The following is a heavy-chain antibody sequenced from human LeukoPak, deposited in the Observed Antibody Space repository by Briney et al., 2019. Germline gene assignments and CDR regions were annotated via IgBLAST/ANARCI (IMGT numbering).Heavy chain of an antibody. Sequence: PGGSLRLSCAASGFAFSNYWMSWVRQPPGKGLEWVANIRNDGSEKYYVDSVKGRFTISRDNAKNSLYLQMSSLRAEDTAVYYCARVGTAEGTLEDYWGQGTLVTVSS. V-gene: IGHV3-7*04. CDR1: GFAFSNYW. CDR3: ARVGTAEGTLEDY. CDR2: IRNDGSEK. D-gene: IGHD6-13*01. J-gene: IGHJ4*02.